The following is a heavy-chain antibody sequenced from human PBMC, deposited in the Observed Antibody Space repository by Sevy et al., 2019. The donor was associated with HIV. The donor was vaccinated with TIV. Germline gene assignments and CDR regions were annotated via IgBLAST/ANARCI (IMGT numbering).Heavy chain of an antibody. CDR2: ISYDGSNK. CDR1: GFTFSSYA. CDR3: ARDHDAIYGMDV. V-gene: IGHV3-30-3*01. Sequence: GGSLRLSCAASGFTFSSYAMHWVRQAPGKGLEWVAVISYDGSNKYYADSVKGRFTISRDNSKNTLYLQMNSLRAEDTAVYYCARDHDAIYGMDVWGQGTTVTVSS. J-gene: IGHJ6*02.